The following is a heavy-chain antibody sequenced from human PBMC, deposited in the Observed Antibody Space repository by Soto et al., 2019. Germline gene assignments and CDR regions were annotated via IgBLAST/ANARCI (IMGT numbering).Heavy chain of an antibody. J-gene: IGHJ6*02. V-gene: IGHV1-2*02. D-gene: IGHD3-22*01. CDR3: VGEVTMIVVVLGPYDMDV. Sequence: GASVNVSCKASGYTFTGYYMHWVRQAPGQGLEWMGWINPNSGGTNYAQKFQGRVTMTRDTSISTAYMELSRLRSDDTAVYYCVGEVTMIVVVLGPYDMDVWGQGTTVTVSS. CDR1: GYTFTGYY. CDR2: INPNSGGT.